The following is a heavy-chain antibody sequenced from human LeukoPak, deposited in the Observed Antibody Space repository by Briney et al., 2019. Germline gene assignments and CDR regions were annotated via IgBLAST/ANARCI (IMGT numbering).Heavy chain of an antibody. Sequence: GESLKISCKASGYTFTSYDINWVRQATGQGLEWMGWMNPNSGNTGYAQKFQGRVTMTRNTSISTAYMELSSLRSEDTAVYYCAGLVRGYYYMDVWGKGTTVTVSS. D-gene: IGHD3-10*01. J-gene: IGHJ6*03. CDR3: AGLVRGYYYMDV. CDR2: MNPNSGNT. CDR1: GYTFTSYD. V-gene: IGHV1-8*01.